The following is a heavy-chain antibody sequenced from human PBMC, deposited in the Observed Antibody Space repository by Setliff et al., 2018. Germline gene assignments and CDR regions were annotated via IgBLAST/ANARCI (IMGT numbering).Heavy chain of an antibody. CDR2: IKYDGTT. D-gene: IGHD2-15*01. Sequence: PSETLSLTCTVYSGSIINYYWSWIRQPPGRPLEWIGYIKYDGTTDYNPSLDSRVTMSVDTSKNQFSLKLKSVTAADTAMYYCARGCAAGACYSDYYYYMDVWGKGTTVTVSS. CDR3: ARGCAAGACYSDYYYYMDV. J-gene: IGHJ6*03. V-gene: IGHV4-59*01. CDR1: SGSIINYY.